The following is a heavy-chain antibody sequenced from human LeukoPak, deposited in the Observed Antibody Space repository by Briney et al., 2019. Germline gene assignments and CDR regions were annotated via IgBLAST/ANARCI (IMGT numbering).Heavy chain of an antibody. CDR1: GFTFSNFW. Sequence: GGSLRLSCAASGFTFSNFWMHWVRQVPGKGLVCVSRINGDGTTTGYADSVKGRFTISRDNAKNTLYLQMNSLRADDTAVYYCARGGTTYYVWGQGTLVTVSS. J-gene: IGHJ4*02. D-gene: IGHD2-2*01. V-gene: IGHV3-74*01. CDR2: INGDGTTT. CDR3: ARGGTTYYV.